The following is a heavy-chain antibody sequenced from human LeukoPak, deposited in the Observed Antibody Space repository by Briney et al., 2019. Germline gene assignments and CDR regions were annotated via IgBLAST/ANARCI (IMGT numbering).Heavy chain of an antibody. CDR1: GFTFTGTGYY. D-gene: IGHD4-17*01. J-gene: IGHJ4*02. CDR3: AILPDAPDYGDDFDY. CDR2: INPNSGGT. V-gene: IGHV1-2*02. Sequence: VASVKVSCKTSGFTFTGTGYYLHWVRQAPGQGLEWMGWINPNSGGTNYAQKFQGRVTMTRDTSISTAYMELSRLRSDDTAVYYCAILPDAPDYGDDFDYWGQGTLVTVSS.